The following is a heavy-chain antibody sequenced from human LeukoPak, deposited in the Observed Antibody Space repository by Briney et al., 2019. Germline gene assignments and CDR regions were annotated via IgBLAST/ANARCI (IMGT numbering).Heavy chain of an antibody. V-gene: IGHV3-30*04. CDR3: ARAPTTARPYYFDY. J-gene: IGHJ4*02. D-gene: IGHD1-1*01. CDR1: GFTFSSYA. CDR2: ISYDGSNK. Sequence: PGRSLRLSCAASGFTFSSYAMHWVRQAPGKGLEWVAVISYDGSNKYYADSVKGRFTISRDNSKNTLYLQMNSLRAEGTAVYYCARAPTTARPYYFDYWGQGTLVTVSS.